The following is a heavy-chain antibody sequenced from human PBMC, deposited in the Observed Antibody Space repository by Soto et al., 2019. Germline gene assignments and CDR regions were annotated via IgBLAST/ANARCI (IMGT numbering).Heavy chain of an antibody. D-gene: IGHD3-10*01. CDR3: ARGGRTMVRGVITYYFDY. CDR1: GGSFSGYY. V-gene: IGHV4-34*01. J-gene: IGHJ4*02. CDR2: INHSGST. Sequence: PSETLSLTCAVYGGSFSGYYWSWIRQPPGKGPEWIGEINHSGSTNYNPSLKSRVTISVDTSKNQFSLKLSSVTAADTAVYYCARGGRTMVRGVITYYFDYWGQGTLVTVSS.